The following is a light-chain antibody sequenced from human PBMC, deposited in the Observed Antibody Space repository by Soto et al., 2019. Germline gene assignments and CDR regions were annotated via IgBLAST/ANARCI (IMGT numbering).Light chain of an antibody. J-gene: IGKJ4*01. CDR3: QQSYSTPPLT. V-gene: IGKV3-20*01. CDR1: QSVSNNY. Sequence: EIVLTQSPGTLSLSPGERATLSCRASQSVSNNYLAWYQQKPGQAPRLLIYGASNRATGIPDRFSGSGSGTDFTLTISRLEPEDFATYYCQQSYSTPPLTFGGGTKVEIK. CDR2: GAS.